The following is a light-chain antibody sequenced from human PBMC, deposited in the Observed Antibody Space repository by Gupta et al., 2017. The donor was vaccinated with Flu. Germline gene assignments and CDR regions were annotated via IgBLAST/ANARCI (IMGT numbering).Light chain of an antibody. CDR2: AAS. CDR3: QESDNTPFI. CDR1: QSISDY. V-gene: IGKV1-39*01. Sequence: DIQMTQSPSSLSAFVGDKVTITCRTSQSISDYLNWYQQKPGKAPKLLIYAASSLQSGVPSRFIGSGSGTDFTLTISGLQPDDFATYYCQESDNTPFIFGGGTKVEIK. J-gene: IGKJ4*01.